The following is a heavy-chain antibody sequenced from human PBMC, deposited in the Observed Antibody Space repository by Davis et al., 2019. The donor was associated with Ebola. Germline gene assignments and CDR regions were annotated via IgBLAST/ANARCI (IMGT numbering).Heavy chain of an antibody. D-gene: IGHD1-7*01. Sequence: GGSLRLSCAASGFTFSSYAMSWVRQAPGKGLEWVSAISGSGGSTYYADSVKGRFTISRDNSKNTLYLQMNSLRAGDTAVYYCARGGRITGTTLVSYYYYGMDVWGQGTTVTVSS. CDR2: ISGSGGST. V-gene: IGHV3-23*01. CDR3: ARGGRITGTTLVSYYYYGMDV. J-gene: IGHJ6*02. CDR1: GFTFSSYA.